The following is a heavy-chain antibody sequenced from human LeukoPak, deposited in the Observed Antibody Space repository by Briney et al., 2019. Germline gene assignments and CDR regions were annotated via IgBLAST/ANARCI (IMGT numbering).Heavy chain of an antibody. Sequence: ASVKVSCKASGYTFTSYDINWVRQATGQGLEWMGWMNPNSGNTGYAQKFQGRVTMTRNTSIRTAYMELSSLRSEDTAVYYCASLYCSSTSCYYWDWGQGTLVTVSS. V-gene: IGHV1-8*01. CDR3: ASLYCSSTSCYYWD. CDR2: MNPNSGNT. D-gene: IGHD2-2*01. J-gene: IGHJ4*02. CDR1: GYTFTSYD.